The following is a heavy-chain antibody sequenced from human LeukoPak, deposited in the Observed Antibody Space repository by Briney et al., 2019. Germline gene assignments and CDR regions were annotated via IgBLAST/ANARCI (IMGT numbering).Heavy chain of an antibody. D-gene: IGHD2-2*01. J-gene: IGHJ4*02. CDR3: ARDLQDVVVVPAAHFDY. V-gene: IGHV4-39*07. Sequence: SETLSLTCTVSGGSISSSSYYWGWIRQLPGKGLEWIGSIYYSGSTYYNPSLKSRVTLSVDTSKNQFSLKLTSVTAADTAVYYCARDLQDVVVVPAAHFDYWGQGTLVTVSS. CDR1: GGSISSSSYY. CDR2: IYYSGST.